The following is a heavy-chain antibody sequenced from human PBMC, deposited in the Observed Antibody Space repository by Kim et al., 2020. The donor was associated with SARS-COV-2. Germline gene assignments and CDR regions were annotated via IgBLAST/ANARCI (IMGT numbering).Heavy chain of an antibody. D-gene: IGHD3-16*02. Sequence: LKSRVTISGGTSKNQFPLKLSSVTAADTAVYYCARATMITFGGVIDHFDYWGQGTLVTVSS. CDR3: ARATMITFGGVIDHFDY. J-gene: IGHJ4*02. V-gene: IGHV4-31*02.